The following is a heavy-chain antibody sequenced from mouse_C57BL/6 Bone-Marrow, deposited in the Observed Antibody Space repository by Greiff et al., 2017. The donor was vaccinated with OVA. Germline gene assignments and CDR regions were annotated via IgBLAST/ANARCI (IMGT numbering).Heavy chain of an antibody. J-gene: IGHJ1*03. CDR3: AKNLGYYGSPWYFDV. CDR1: GFSLTSYG. Sequence: QVQLQQSGPGLVQPSQSLSITCTVSGFSLTSYGVPWVRQSPGKGLEWLGVIWRGGSTDYNAAFMSRLSITKDNSKSQVFFKIISLLADDTAISYCAKNLGYYGSPWYFDVCGTGTTVTVSS. D-gene: IGHD2-1*01. V-gene: IGHV2-5*01. CDR2: IWRGGST.